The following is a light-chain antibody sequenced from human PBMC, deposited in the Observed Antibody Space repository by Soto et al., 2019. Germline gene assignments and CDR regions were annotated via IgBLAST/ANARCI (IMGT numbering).Light chain of an antibody. V-gene: IGKV3-20*01. J-gene: IGKJ4*01. Sequence: IVLTQSPGTLSLSPWERATLSCKTSQSRGSNFLAWYQHKPGQAPRLLLYASSNRATGIPDRFSGSASGTDFTLTISSLQSEDSAVYYCQQYKNWLALTFGGGTKVDIK. CDR3: QQYKNWLALT. CDR2: ASS. CDR1: QSRGSNF.